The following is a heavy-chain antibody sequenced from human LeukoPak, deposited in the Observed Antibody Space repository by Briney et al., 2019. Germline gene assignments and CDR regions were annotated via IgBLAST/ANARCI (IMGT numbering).Heavy chain of an antibody. Sequence: ASVKVSCKASGYTFTSYYMHWVRQAPGQGLEWMGIINPSGGSTSYAQKFQGRVTMTRDTSTSTVYTELSSLRSEDTAVYYCARLRGPYYFDYWGQGTLVTVSS. CDR2: INPSGGST. CDR1: GYTFTSYY. V-gene: IGHV1-46*01. J-gene: IGHJ4*02. CDR3: ARLRGPYYFDY. D-gene: IGHD3-16*01.